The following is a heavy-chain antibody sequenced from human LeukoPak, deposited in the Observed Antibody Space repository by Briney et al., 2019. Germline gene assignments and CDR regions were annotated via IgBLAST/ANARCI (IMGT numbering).Heavy chain of an antibody. V-gene: IGHV3-30*02. J-gene: IGHJ4*02. CDR1: GFIFSSYA. CDR2: KRYDGSNK. D-gene: IGHD3-10*01. Sequence: GGSLRLSCAASGFIFSSYAMHWVRQAPGKGLEWVAFKRYDGSNKYYADSVKGRFTIYRDNSKNTLYLQMNSLRPEDTAMYYCAKKGYYASGSYFDYWGQGTLVTVSS. CDR3: AKKGYYASGSYFDY.